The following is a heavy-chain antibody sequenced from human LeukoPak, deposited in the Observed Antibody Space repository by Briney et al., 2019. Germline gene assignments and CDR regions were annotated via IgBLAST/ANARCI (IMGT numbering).Heavy chain of an antibody. D-gene: IGHD3-3*01. CDR2: ISWNRGSI. CDR3: ARGHKGPYYDFWSGYQKSRGFDY. Sequence: GGSLRLSCAASGFTFDDYAMHWVRQAPGKGLEWVSGISWNRGSIGYADSVKGRFTISRDNAKNSLYLQMNSLRAEDTAVYYCARGHKGPYYDFWSGYQKSRGFDYWGQGTLVTVSS. CDR1: GFTFDDYA. J-gene: IGHJ4*02. V-gene: IGHV3-9*01.